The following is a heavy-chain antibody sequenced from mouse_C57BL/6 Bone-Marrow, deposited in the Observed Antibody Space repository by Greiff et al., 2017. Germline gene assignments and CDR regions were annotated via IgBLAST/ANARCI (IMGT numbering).Heavy chain of an antibody. Sequence: EVNVVESGGGLVKPGGSLKLSCAASGFTFSDYGMHWVRQAPEKGLEWVAYISSGSSTIYYADTVKGRFTISRDNAKNTLFLQMTSLRSEDTAMYYCARPYYYAMDYWGQGTSVTVSS. J-gene: IGHJ4*01. V-gene: IGHV5-17*01. CDR2: ISSGSSTI. CDR1: GFTFSDYG. CDR3: ARPYYYAMDY.